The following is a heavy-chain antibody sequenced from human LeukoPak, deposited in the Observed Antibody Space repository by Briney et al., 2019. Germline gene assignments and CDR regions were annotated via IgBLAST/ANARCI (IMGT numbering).Heavy chain of an antibody. Sequence: GGSLRLSCAASGFTFDDYAMHWVRQAPGKGLEWVSGISWNSGSIGYADSVKGRFTISRDNAKNSLYLQMNSLRAEDTASYYCAKDTGYSSGRGAFDIWGQGTMVTVSS. D-gene: IGHD6-19*01. CDR1: GFTFDDYA. CDR3: AKDTGYSSGRGAFDI. V-gene: IGHV3-9*01. CDR2: ISWNSGSI. J-gene: IGHJ3*02.